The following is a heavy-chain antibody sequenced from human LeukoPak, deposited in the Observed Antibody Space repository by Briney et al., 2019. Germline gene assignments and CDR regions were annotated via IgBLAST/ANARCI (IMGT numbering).Heavy chain of an antibody. V-gene: IGHV3-74*01. Sequence: PGGSLRLSCAASGFTFSSYWMHWVRQAPGKGLVWVSRINSYGSSTNYADSVKDRCTISRDNAKNMLYLQMNSLRAEDTAVYYCARDPANSYCYYYMDVWGKGTTVTVSS. CDR2: INSYGSST. J-gene: IGHJ6*03. CDR1: GFTFSSYW. D-gene: IGHD4/OR15-4a*01. CDR3: ARDPANSYCYYYMDV.